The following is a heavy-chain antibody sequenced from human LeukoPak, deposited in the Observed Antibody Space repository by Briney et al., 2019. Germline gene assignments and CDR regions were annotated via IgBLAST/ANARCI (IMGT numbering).Heavy chain of an antibody. V-gene: IGHV4-59*01. J-gene: IGHJ6*02. CDR2: IYYSGST. CDR1: GGSISTYY. CDR3: AREGWVEYSNYEDYYYGMDV. Sequence: SETLSLTCTVSGGSISTYYWSWIRQPPGKGLEWIGYIYYSGSTNYTPSLKSRVTISVDTSKNQFSLKLNSVTAADTAVYYCAREGWVEYSNYEDYYYGMDVWGQGTTVTVSS. D-gene: IGHD4-11*01.